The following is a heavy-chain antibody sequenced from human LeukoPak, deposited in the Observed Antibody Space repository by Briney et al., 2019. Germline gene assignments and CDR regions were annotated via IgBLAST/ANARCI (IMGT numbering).Heavy chain of an antibody. Sequence: GASVKVSCKTSGGTFTSYAITWVRQAPGQGLEWMGKIIPISGTTNYAQKFQGRVTFTADESTSTAYMELSSLRSEDTALYYCARKLRLGGNWFDPWGQGTLVNVSS. J-gene: IGHJ5*02. CDR2: IIPISGTT. V-gene: IGHV1-69*13. D-gene: IGHD1-26*01. CDR1: GGTFTSYA. CDR3: ARKLRLGGNWFDP.